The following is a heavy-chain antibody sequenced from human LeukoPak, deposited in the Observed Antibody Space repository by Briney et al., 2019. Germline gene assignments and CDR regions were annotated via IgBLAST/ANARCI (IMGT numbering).Heavy chain of an antibody. CDR1: GYTFTDYD. CDR3: ARGVAAAGRENWFDP. V-gene: IGHV1-8*02. Sequence: GASVKVSCKASGYTFTDYDLNWVRQASGQGLEWMGWMNPETEITEYAQKFQGRVTMTRDTSTSTVYMELSSLRSEDTAVYYCARGVAAAGRENWFDPWGQGTLVTVSS. CDR2: MNPETEIT. J-gene: IGHJ5*02. D-gene: IGHD6-13*01.